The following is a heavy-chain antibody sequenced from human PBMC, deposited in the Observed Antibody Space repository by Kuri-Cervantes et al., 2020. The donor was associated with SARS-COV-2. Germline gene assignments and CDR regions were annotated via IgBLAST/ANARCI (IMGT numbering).Heavy chain of an antibody. Sequence: ESLKISCTVSGGSISSSSYYWGWIRQPPGKGLEWIGYISYSGSTNYNPSLKSRVTISVDTSKNQFSLKLSSVTAADTAVYYCALSSTSRNYYYYGMDVWGQGTTVTVSS. V-gene: IGHV4-39*01. D-gene: IGHD2-2*01. J-gene: IGHJ6*02. CDR1: GGSISSSSYY. CDR2: ISYSGST. CDR3: ALSSTSRNYYYYGMDV.